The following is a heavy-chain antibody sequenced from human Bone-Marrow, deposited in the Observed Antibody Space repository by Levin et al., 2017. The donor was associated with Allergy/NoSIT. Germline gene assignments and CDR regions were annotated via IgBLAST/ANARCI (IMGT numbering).Heavy chain of an antibody. J-gene: IGHJ6*02. D-gene: IGHD1-26*01. CDR1: GYTFTGYY. V-gene: IGHV1-2*02. CDR2: INPNSGAA. Sequence: ASVKVSCKASGYTFTGYYMHWVRQAPGQGLEWMGWINPNSGAAKYQQKFQGRVTMTRDTSITTAYMELSRLRSNVTAVYFCARVPIISGSPTSNSYYYGLDVWGQGTTVTVSS. CDR3: ARVPIISGSPTSNSYYYGLDV.